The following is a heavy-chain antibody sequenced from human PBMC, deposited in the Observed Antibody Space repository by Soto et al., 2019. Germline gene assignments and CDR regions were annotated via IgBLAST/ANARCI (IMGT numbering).Heavy chain of an antibody. CDR3: ARLDDSSGYYIDY. D-gene: IGHD3-22*01. V-gene: IGHV5-51*01. CDR1: GYSFTSYW. Sequence: PGESLKISCKGSGYSFTSYWIGWVRQMPGKGLEWMGILYPGDSDTRYSPSFQGQVTISADKSIGTAYLQWSSLKASDTAIYYCARLDDSSGYYIDYWGQGTLVTVSS. CDR2: LYPGDSDT. J-gene: IGHJ4*02.